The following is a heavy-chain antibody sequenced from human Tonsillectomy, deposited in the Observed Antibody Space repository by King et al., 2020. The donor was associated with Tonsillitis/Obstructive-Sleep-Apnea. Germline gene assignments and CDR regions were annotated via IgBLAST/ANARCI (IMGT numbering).Heavy chain of an antibody. D-gene: IGHD6-6*01. CDR1: GFTFSSYG. Sequence: VQLVESGGGVVQPGRSLRLSCAASGFTFSSYGMHWVRQATGQGLEWVAVISYDGSNKYYADSVKGRFTISRDNSKNTLYLQMNSLRAEDTAVYYCAKDYGIAARKYFDLWGRGTLVTVSS. CDR2: ISYDGSNK. V-gene: IGHV3-30*18. CDR3: AKDYGIAARKYFDL. J-gene: IGHJ2*01.